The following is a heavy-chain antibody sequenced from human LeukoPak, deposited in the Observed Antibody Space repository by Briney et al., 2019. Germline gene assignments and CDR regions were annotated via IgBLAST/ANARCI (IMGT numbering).Heavy chain of an antibody. D-gene: IGHD3-3*01. CDR1: GYSFTSYW. CDR3: ARQFYYDFWSGVLDAFDI. CDR2: IYPGDSDT. J-gene: IGHJ3*02. Sequence: GESLKISCKGSGYSFTSYWIGWVRQMPGKGLEWMGIIYPGDSDTRYSPSFQGQVTISADRSISTAYLQWSSLKASDTAMYYCARQFYYDFWSGVLDAFDIWGQGTMVTVSS. V-gene: IGHV5-51*01.